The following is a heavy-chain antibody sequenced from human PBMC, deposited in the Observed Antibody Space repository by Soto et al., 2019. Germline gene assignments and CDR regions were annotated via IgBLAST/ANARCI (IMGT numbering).Heavy chain of an antibody. CDR1: GFTFNSYS. D-gene: IGHD3-9*01. Sequence: GGSLRLSCAASGFTFNSYSMNWVRQAPWKGLEWVSSISSKSTYIYYGDSVKGRFTISRDNAKNSLSLQMNSLRAEDTAVYYCARDHSNYDILTDYYYYYMDVWGKGTTVTVSS. CDR2: ISSKSTYI. J-gene: IGHJ6*03. V-gene: IGHV3-21*01. CDR3: ARDHSNYDILTDYYYYYMDV.